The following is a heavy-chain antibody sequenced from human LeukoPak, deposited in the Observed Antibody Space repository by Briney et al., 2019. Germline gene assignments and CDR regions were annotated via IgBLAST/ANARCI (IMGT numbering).Heavy chain of an antibody. V-gene: IGHV3-30-3*01. J-gene: IGHJ4*02. CDR2: ISYDGSNK. CDR3: ATVTIFGVDPFDY. D-gene: IGHD3-3*01. Sequence: GGSLRLSCAASGFTFSSYAMHWVRQAPGKGLEWVAVISYDGSNKYYADSVKGRFTISRDNSKNTLCLQMNSLRAEDTAVYYCATVTIFGVDPFDYWGQGTLVTVSS. CDR1: GFTFSSYA.